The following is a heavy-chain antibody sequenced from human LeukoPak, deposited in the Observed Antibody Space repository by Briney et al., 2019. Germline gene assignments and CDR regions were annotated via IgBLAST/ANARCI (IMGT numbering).Heavy chain of an antibody. D-gene: IGHD3-10*02. J-gene: IGHJ4*02. V-gene: IGHV3-23*01. Sequence: RGSLRLSCAASGFTFSSSAMSWVRQAPGKGLEWVSTITNSGDSTYYADSVKGRFTISRDNSKNTVYLQVNSLRADDTAVYYCAKDASCSNWGQGTLVTVSS. CDR1: GFTFSSSA. CDR2: ITNSGDST. CDR3: AKDASCSN.